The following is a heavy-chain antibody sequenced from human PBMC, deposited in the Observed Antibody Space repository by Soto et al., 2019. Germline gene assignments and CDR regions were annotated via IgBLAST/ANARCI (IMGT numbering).Heavy chain of an antibody. Sequence: PGGSLRLSCAASGFTFSSYSMNWVRQAPGKGLEWVSYISSSSSTMYYADSVRGRFTISRDNAKNSLYLQMNSLRAEDTAVYYCAIHGSGSRYWGQGTLVTVSS. CDR3: AIHGSGSRY. CDR2: ISSSSSTM. D-gene: IGHD3-10*01. J-gene: IGHJ4*02. V-gene: IGHV3-48*01. CDR1: GFTFSSYS.